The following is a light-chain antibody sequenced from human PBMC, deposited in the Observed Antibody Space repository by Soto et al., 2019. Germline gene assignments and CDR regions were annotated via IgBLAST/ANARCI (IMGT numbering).Light chain of an antibody. CDR1: QSVSSY. CDR2: DAS. J-gene: IGKJ5*01. Sequence: IVLTQSPPTLSLTPWEKAKHYCRASQSVSSYLAWYQQKPGQAPRLLIYDASNRATGIPARFSGSGSGTDFTLTISSLEPEDFAVYYCQQRSNWPPTFGQGARLEI. CDR3: QQRSNWPPT. V-gene: IGKV3-11*01.